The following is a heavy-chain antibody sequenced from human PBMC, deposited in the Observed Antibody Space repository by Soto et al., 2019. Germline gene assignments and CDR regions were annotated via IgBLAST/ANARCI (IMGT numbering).Heavy chain of an antibody. CDR2: INPKSGVT. Sequence: ASVKVSCKAAGYSFTDCFMHWVRQAPGQGLEWIGWINPKSGVTNYAQRFQGRVTMTRDTSITTAYMDLSSLKSDDTAVYYCATHSDYSRSWAYWGQGTPVTVSS. CDR1: GYSFTDCF. D-gene: IGHD4-4*01. V-gene: IGHV1-2*02. CDR3: ATHSDYSRSWAY. J-gene: IGHJ4*02.